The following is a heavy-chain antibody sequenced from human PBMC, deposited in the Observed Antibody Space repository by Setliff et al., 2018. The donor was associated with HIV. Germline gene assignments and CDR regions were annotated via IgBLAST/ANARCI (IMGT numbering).Heavy chain of an antibody. Sequence: GGSLRLSCAASGFTFSSYSMNWVRQAPGKGLEWVSSISSSSSYIYYADSVKGRFTISRDNAKNSLYLQMNRLRAEDTAVYYCARAPWCSSTSCPYYFDYWGQGTLVTVSS. CDR3: ARAPWCSSTSCPYYFDY. CDR1: GFTFSSYS. V-gene: IGHV3-21*01. J-gene: IGHJ4*02. D-gene: IGHD2-2*01. CDR2: ISSSSSYI.